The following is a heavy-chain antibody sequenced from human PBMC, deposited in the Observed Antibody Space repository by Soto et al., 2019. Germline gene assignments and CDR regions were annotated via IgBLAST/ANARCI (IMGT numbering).Heavy chain of an antibody. V-gene: IGHV4-30-2*01. CDR3: AIERWPNAFDI. CDR2: IYHSGST. CDR1: GGSISSGGYS. Sequence: QLQLQESGSGLVKPSQTLSLTCAVSGGSISSGGYSWSWIRQPPGKGLEWIGYIYHSGSTYYNPSLKSRVTISVDRSKNQFSLKLSSVTAADSAVYYCAIERWPNAFDIWGQGTMVTVSS. J-gene: IGHJ3*02.